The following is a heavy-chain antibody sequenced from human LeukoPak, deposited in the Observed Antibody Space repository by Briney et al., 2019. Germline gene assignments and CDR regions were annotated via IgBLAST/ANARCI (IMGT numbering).Heavy chain of an antibody. CDR3: ARGPRQWLDYYYYYGMDV. Sequence: AGSLRLSCAASGFTFSSYCMHWVRQAPGKGLEWVAVIWYDGSNKYYADSVKGRFTISRDNSKNTLYLQMNSLRAEDTAVYYCARGPRQWLDYYYYYGMDVWGQGTTVTVSS. CDR1: GFTFSSYC. V-gene: IGHV3-33*01. J-gene: IGHJ6*02. CDR2: IWYDGSNK. D-gene: IGHD6-19*01.